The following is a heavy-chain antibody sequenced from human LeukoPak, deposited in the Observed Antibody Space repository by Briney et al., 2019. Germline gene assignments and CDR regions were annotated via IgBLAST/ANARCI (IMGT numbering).Heavy chain of an antibody. J-gene: IGHJ4*02. V-gene: IGHV3-48*04. CDR1: GFTFSSYN. Sequence: GESLKISCAASGFTFSSYNMNWVRQAPGKGLEWVSYISSSDSTIYYADSVKGRFTISRDSAKDSLYLQMNSLRAEDTAVYYCARGLRGYTYGLDYWGQGTLVAVSS. CDR3: ARGLRGYTYGLDY. CDR2: ISSSDSTI. D-gene: IGHD5-18*01.